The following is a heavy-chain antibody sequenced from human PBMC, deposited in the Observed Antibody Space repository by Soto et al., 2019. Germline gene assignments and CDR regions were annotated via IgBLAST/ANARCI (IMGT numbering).Heavy chain of an antibody. V-gene: IGHV1-69*13. J-gene: IGHJ6*02. CDR1: GGTFSSYA. CDR3: SRERGRANYYDSSGYSYYYYGMDV. D-gene: IGHD3-22*01. Sequence: SVKVSCKASGGTFSSYAISWVRQAPGQGLEWMGGIIPIFGTANYAQKFQGRVTITADESTSTAYMELSSLRSEDTAVYYCSRERGRANYYDSSGYSYYYYGMDVWGQGTTVTVSS. CDR2: IIPIFGTA.